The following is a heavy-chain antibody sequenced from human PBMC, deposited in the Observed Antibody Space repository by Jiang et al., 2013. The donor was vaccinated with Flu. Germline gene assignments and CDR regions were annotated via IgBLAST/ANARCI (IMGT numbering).Heavy chain of an antibody. J-gene: IGHJ4*02. CDR2: SITVGAP. D-gene: IGHD2-21*01. CDR3: ARVGFCGGDCYLIDY. CDR1: Y. V-gene: IGHV4-59*01. Sequence: YWSWIRQPPGRDWSGLGISITVGAPTTTPSLKSRVTISVDTSKNQFSLKLSSVTAADTAVYYCARVGFCGGDCYLIDYWGQGTLVTVSS.